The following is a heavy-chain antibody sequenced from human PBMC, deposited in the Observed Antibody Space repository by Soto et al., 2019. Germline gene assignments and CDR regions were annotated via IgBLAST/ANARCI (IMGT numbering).Heavy chain of an antibody. V-gene: IGHV3-23*01. CDR2: ISGSDDST. J-gene: IGHJ4*02. CDR1: GFTFSSYA. D-gene: IGHD6-6*01. CDR3: AKRSSSSTFGY. Sequence: EVQLLESGGGLVQPGASLRLSCAASGFTFSSYAMSWVRQAPGKGLEWVSVISGSDDSTYYADSVKGRFTISRDNSKNTLYLQMNCLRAEDTAVDYCAKRSSSSTFGYWGQGTLVTVSS.